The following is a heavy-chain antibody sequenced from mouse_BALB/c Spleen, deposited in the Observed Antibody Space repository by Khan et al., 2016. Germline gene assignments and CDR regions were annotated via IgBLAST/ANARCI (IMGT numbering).Heavy chain of an antibody. J-gene: IGHJ2*02. D-gene: IGHD2-3*01. Sequence: EVQRQESGPSLVKPSQTLSLTRSVPGDSITSGYWNCLRKFPGIKLEYMGYISYSGSTYYNPSLNSRISITRDPSKNPFYLQLNSVTTEDTATSYQTTYDVYFFNSWGPGTSLPVPS. CDR1: GDSITSGY. CDR3: TTYDVYFFNS. V-gene: IGHV3-8*02. CDR2: ISYSGST.